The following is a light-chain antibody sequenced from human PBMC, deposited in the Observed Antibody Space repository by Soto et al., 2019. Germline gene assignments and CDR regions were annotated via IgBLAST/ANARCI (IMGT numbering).Light chain of an antibody. CDR1: QNVNTN. J-gene: IGKJ1*01. Sequence: EIVMTQSPATLSVSPGERATLSCRASQNVNTNLAWYQQKPGQAPRFLIYGASTRATGIPARFSGSGSGTEFTLTICSLQSEDFAVYYCQRYNTWPRTFGQGTKVDIK. V-gene: IGKV3-15*01. CDR2: GAS. CDR3: QRYNTWPRT.